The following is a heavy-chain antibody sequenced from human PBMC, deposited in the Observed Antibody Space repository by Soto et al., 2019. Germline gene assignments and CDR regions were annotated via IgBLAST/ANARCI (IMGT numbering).Heavy chain of an antibody. Sequence: PGWSLRLSCAASGFTFSSYGMHWVRQAPGKGLEWVAVIWYDGSNKYYADSVKGRFTISRDNSKNTLYLQMNSLRAEDTAVYYCARGFRYCSVGSCYSEYYYYGVDLWCKGTTVTVPS. V-gene: IGHV3-33*01. CDR1: GFTFSSYG. CDR3: ARGFRYCSVGSCYSEYYYYGVDL. D-gene: IGHD2-15*01. J-gene: IGHJ6*04. CDR2: IWYDGSNK.